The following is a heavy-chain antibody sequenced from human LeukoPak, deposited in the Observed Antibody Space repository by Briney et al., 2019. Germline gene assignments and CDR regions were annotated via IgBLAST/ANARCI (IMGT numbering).Heavy chain of an antibody. V-gene: IGHV1-69*04. J-gene: IGHJ4*02. Sequence: ASVKVSCKASGGTFSSYAISWVRQAPGQGLEWMGRIIPILGIANYAQKFQGRVTITADKSTSTAYMELSSLRSEDTAVYYCARDPMITFGGVIVDYWGQGTLVTVSS. CDR2: IIPILGIA. D-gene: IGHD3-16*02. CDR3: ARDPMITFGGVIVDY. CDR1: GGTFSSYA.